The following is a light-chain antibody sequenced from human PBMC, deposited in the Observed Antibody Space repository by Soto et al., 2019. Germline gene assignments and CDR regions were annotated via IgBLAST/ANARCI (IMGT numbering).Light chain of an antibody. J-gene: IGKJ5*01. CDR3: PPLTTLPFT. V-gene: IGKV1-9*01. CDR2: EAS. Sequence: DSQMTQCPSSLSASVVDRVITTGLASQSIVTYLHWYLQKPGKAPKLLIYEASTLQSGVPSRFSGSGSGTEFTLTISGLLPEDFATYHCPPLTTLPFTFAQGTRLEIK. CDR1: QSIVTY.